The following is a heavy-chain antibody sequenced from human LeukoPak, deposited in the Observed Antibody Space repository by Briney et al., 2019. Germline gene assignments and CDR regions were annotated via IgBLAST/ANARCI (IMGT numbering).Heavy chain of an antibody. CDR2: IYTSGST. CDR3: ALMGSSAMYYFDY. CDR1: GDSISNFY. J-gene: IGHJ4*02. D-gene: IGHD6-19*01. V-gene: IGHV4-4*07. Sequence: SETLSLTCTVSGDSISNFYWSWIRQPAGKGLEWIGRIYTSGSTNYNPSLKSRVTMSVDTSKNQFSLKLSSVTAADTAVYYCALMGSSAMYYFDYWGQGTLVAVSS.